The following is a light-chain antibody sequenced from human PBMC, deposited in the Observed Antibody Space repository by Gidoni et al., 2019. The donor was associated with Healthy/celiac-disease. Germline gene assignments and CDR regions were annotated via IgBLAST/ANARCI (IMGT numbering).Light chain of an antibody. V-gene: IGLV2-14*03. Sequence: QSALTQPASVSGSPGQSITISCTGTSSDVGRYNYVSWYQQHPGKAPKLIIYHGSNRPSGLSNRFSGSKSGNTASLTISGLQAEDEADYYCSSYTSSSTLVVFCGGTKLTVL. CDR3: SSYTSSSTLVV. CDR1: SSDVGRYNY. J-gene: IGLJ2*01. CDR2: HGS.